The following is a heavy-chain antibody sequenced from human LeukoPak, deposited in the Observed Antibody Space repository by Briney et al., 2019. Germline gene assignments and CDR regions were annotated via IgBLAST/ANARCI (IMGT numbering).Heavy chain of an antibody. CDR3: ARADPISGTYSPFDY. CDR1: GGSISSYY. CDR2: IYNSGNT. V-gene: IGHV4-59*01. D-gene: IGHD1-26*01. Sequence: PSGTLSLTCTVSGGSISSYYWSWIRQPPGKGLEWIGYIYNSGNTNYNPSLKSRVTISVDTSKNQFSLKLNSVTAADTAVYYCARADPISGTYSPFDYWGQGTLVTVSS. J-gene: IGHJ4*02.